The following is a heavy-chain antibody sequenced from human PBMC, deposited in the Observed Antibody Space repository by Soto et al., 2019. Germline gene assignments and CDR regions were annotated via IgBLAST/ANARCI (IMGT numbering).Heavy chain of an antibody. Sequence: ASETLSLTCTVSGGSISPGGYYWCWIRQHPGKGLEWIGYIYYSGSTYYNPSLKSRVTISVDTSKNQFSLKLSSVTAADTAVYYCARARPRFRAFDIWGTGTMVTVS. V-gene: IGHV4-31*03. CDR2: IYYSGST. J-gene: IGHJ3*02. CDR3: ARARPRFRAFDI. CDR1: GGSISPGGYY. D-gene: IGHD3-16*01.